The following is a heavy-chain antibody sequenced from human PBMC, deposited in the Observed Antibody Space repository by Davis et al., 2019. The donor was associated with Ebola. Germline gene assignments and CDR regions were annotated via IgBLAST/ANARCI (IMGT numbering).Heavy chain of an antibody. V-gene: IGHV3-48*02. CDR2: IGTRGDPT. CDR1: GFTFSSYT. Sequence: PGGSLRLSCAASGFTFSSYTMNWVRQAPGEGLEWVSYIGTRGDPTVYADSVKGRFTVSRDDANNSLSLLMSSLRDEDTAVYYCVRDYLFALDIWGQGTMVTVSS. CDR3: VRDYLFALDI. J-gene: IGHJ3*02.